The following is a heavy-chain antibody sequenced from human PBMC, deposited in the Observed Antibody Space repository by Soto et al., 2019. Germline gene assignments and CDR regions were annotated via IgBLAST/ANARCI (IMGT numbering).Heavy chain of an antibody. CDR3: ARDFYPLAYYFDY. Sequence: GASVKVSCKASGYTFHNHGISCVLQSPGQGLDWLGCISGLDGKTKYAQRLQGRVTMTADTSTSTAYMELRSLRSDDTAVYYCARDFYPLAYYFDYWGQGTLVTVSS. CDR1: GYTFHNHG. CDR2: ISGLDGKT. J-gene: IGHJ4*02. V-gene: IGHV1-18*04.